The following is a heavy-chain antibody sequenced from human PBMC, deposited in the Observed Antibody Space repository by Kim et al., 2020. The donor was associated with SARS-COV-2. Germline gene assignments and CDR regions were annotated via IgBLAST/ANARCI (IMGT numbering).Heavy chain of an antibody. V-gene: IGHV4-34*01. CDR3: ARGLLGYDILTGYYALFDY. Sequence: SRVTISVDTSKNQFSLTLSSVTAADTAVYYCARGLLGYDILTGYYALFDYWGQGTLVTVSS. D-gene: IGHD3-9*01. J-gene: IGHJ4*02.